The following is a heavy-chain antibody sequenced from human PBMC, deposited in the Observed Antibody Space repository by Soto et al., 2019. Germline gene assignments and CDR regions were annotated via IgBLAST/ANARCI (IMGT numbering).Heavy chain of an antibody. Sequence: SETLSLTCTVSGGSISSSSYYWGWIRQPPGKGLEWIGSIYYSGSTYYNPSLKSRVTISVDTSKNQFSLKLSSVTAADTAVYYCARRASMVRGVNIYYYYGMDVWGQGTTVTV. D-gene: IGHD3-10*01. CDR3: ARRASMVRGVNIYYYYGMDV. V-gene: IGHV4-39*01. J-gene: IGHJ6*02. CDR2: IYYSGST. CDR1: GGSISSSSYY.